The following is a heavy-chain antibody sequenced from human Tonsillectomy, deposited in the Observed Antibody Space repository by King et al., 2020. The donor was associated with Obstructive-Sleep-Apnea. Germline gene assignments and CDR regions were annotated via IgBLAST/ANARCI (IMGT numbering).Heavy chain of an antibody. CDR1: GFTFSSYW. V-gene: IGHV3-74*01. J-gene: IGHJ6*02. CDR2: INSDGSSS. Sequence: VQLVESGGGLVQPGGSLRLSCAASGFTFSSYWMHWVRQAPGKGLVWVSRINSDGSSSSYADSVKGRFTISRDNAKNTLYLQMNSLRAEDTAVYYCARSITIFGVVMTYGMDVWGQGTTVTVSS. D-gene: IGHD3-3*01. CDR3: ARSITIFGVVMTYGMDV.